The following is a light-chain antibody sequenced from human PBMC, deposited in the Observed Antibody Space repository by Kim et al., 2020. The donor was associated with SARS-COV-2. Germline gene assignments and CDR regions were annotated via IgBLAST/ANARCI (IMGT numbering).Light chain of an antibody. CDR2: GKN. CDR3: NSRDRNGDHFP. CDR1: SLRSYH. Sequence: SSELTQDPAVSVALGQTVRITCQGDSLRSYHASWYQQKPGQAPVLVIYGKNNRPSGIPDRFSCSSSGNTASLTLPGAQAEDEADYYCNSRDRNGDHFPFG. V-gene: IGLV3-19*01. J-gene: IGLJ2*01.